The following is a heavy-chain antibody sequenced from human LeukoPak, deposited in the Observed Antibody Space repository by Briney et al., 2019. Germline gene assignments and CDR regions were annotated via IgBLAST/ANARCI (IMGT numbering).Heavy chain of an antibody. CDR2: IYPGDPDT. CDR3: ARIRDGYNYEAFDI. D-gene: IGHD5-12*01. V-gene: IGHV5-51*01. J-gene: IGHJ3*02. Sequence: PGESLKISCKGSAYSFTSYWIGWVRQMPGKGLEWMGIIYPGDPDTRYSPSFQGQVTISADKSISTAYLQWSSVKASDTAMYYCARIRDGYNYEAFDIWGQGTMVTVSS. CDR1: AYSFTSYW.